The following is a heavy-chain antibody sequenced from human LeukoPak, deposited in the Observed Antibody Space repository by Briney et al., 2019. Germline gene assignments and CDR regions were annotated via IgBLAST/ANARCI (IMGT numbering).Heavy chain of an antibody. CDR3: ARDVDCSGGSCYSSLARGSDYFDY. Sequence: GGSLRLSCAASGFTFSSYSMNWVRQAPGKGLEWVSYISSGSTYMYYADSLKGRFTISRDNAKSSLYLQMNSLRAEDTAMYYCARDVDCSGGSCYSSLARGSDYFDYWGQGTLVTVSS. J-gene: IGHJ4*02. CDR1: GFTFSSYS. D-gene: IGHD2-15*01. V-gene: IGHV3-21*01. CDR2: ISSGSTYM.